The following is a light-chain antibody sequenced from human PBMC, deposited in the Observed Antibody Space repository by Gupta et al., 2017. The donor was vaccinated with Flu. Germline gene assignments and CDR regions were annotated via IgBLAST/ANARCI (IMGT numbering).Light chain of an antibody. CDR3: QQRSSGVT. J-gene: IGKJ3*01. Sequence: GERATRACRASQSVSSYLAWYQQKPGQAPRLLIYDASNRATGIPARFSGSGAGTDFTLTISSLEPEDFAVYYCQQRSSGVTFGPGTKVDIK. V-gene: IGKV3-11*01. CDR2: DAS. CDR1: QSVSSY.